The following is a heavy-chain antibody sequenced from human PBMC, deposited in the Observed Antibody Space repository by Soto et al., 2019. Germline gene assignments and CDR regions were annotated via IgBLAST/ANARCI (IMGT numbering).Heavy chain of an antibody. CDR3: AKGGAIVAAGTRVYIYNAMEV. J-gene: IGHJ6*01. Sequence: ASVKVSCKASGYTFTGYYVHWVRQAPGQGLEWMGWINPNSGDTYLAQRFQGRVTMNRDTSIGTAYMELRGLTSDDTAEYYCAKGGAIVAAGTRVYIYNAMEVWGQRTTVSVSS. CDR1: GYTFTGYY. CDR2: INPNSGDT. D-gene: IGHD1-26*01. V-gene: IGHV1-2*02.